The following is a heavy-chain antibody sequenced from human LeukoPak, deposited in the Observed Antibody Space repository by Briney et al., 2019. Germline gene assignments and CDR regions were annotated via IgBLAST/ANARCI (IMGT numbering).Heavy chain of an antibody. CDR2: ISWNSGSI. J-gene: IGHJ6*02. D-gene: IGHD3-3*01. CDR1: GFTFDDYA. Sequence: PGGPLRLSCEAPGFTFDDYAMHWVRQAPGKGLEWVSGISWNSGSIGYADSVKGRFTISRDNAKNSLYLQMNSLRAEDTALYYCAKALYYDFWSGYNPDRYYGMDVWGQGTTVTVSS. V-gene: IGHV3-9*01. CDR3: AKALYYDFWSGYNPDRYYGMDV.